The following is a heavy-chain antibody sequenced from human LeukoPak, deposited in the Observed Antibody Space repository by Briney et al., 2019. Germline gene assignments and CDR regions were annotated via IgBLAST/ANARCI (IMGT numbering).Heavy chain of an antibody. CDR2: ISGGGGTT. Sequence: GGSLRLSCAASGFTFSGFAMSWVRQTPGKGLEWVSTISGGGGTTYYADSVRGRFTISRDNSNNTLYLQMNSLRAEDTAIYYCANARGTSSSYFDLWGRGTLVTVSS. D-gene: IGHD6-6*01. V-gene: IGHV3-23*01. J-gene: IGHJ2*01. CDR1: GFTFSGFA. CDR3: ANARGTSSSYFDL.